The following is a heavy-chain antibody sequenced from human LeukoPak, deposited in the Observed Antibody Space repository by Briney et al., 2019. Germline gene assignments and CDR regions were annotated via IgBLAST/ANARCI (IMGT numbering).Heavy chain of an antibody. CDR1: GFIFSSYG. J-gene: IGHJ4*02. V-gene: IGHV3-30*02. CDR2: IRYDGSRK. Sequence: GGSLRLSCAASGFIFSSYGMHWVRQAPDKGLEWVAFIRYDGSRKYYADSVKGRFTISRDNAKNSVSLQMNSLRAEDTAVYYCGRDIVDGGDDYWGQGTLVTVSS. D-gene: IGHD2-21*02. CDR3: GRDIVDGGDDY.